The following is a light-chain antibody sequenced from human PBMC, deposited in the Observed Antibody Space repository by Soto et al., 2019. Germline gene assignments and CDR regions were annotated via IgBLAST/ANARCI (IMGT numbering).Light chain of an antibody. CDR3: QQYISFPKT. CDR1: QSVSSW. J-gene: IGKJ1*01. Sequence: DIQMTQSPPTLPAFVGDTVTITCRASQSVSSWLAWYQQKPGTAPNLLIYDASSLASGVPSRFSGSGSGTKFTLTIRSLQHDDFATYYCQQYISFPKTFGQGTKVEMK. CDR2: DAS. V-gene: IGKV1-5*01.